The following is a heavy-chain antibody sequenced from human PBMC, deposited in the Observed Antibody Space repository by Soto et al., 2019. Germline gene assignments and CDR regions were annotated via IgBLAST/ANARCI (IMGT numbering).Heavy chain of an antibody. J-gene: IGHJ4*02. CDR2: ISAYNGNT. V-gene: IGHV1-18*01. CDR3: ARDVARSGSYRPFDY. Sequence: ASVKVSCKASGYTFTSYGISWVRQAPGQGLEWMGWISAYNGNTNYAQKLQGRVTMTTDTSTSTAYMELRSLRSDDTAVYYCARDVARSGSYRPFDYWGQGTLVTVSS. D-gene: IGHD3-10*01. CDR1: GYTFTSYG.